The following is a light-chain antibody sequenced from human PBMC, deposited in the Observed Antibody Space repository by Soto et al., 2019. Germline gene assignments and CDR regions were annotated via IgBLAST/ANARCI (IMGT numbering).Light chain of an antibody. CDR3: QQYAESPLT. J-gene: IGKJ4*01. V-gene: IGKV3-20*01. Sequence: ETVLTQSPGTESLSPGESATLSCRASQSIGKSYLAWFQHKPGQAPRLLIYGASTRATGIPDRFRGSGSGTDFTLTVSRLESEDFAVYYCQQYAESPLTFGGGTKVEIK. CDR1: QSIGKSY. CDR2: GAS.